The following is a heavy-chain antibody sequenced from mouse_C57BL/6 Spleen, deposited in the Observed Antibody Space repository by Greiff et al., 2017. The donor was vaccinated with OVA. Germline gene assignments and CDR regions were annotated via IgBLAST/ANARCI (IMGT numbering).Heavy chain of an antibody. Sequence: EVQLVESGGGLVKPGGSLKLSCAASGFTFSDYAMHWVRQAPEKGLEWVAYISRGSSTIYYADTVKGRFTISRDNAKNTLFLQMTSLKSEDTAMYYCAGEDGYCENSCDYWGQGTTLTVSS. V-gene: IGHV5-17*01. J-gene: IGHJ2*01. CDR1: GFTFSDYA. CDR2: ISRGSSTI. CDR3: AGEDGYCENSCDY. D-gene: IGHD2-3*01.